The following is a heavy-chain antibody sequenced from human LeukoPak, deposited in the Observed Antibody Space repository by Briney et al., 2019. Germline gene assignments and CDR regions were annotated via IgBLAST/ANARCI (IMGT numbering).Heavy chain of an antibody. V-gene: IGHV5-51*01. CDR1: GYSFTSYW. CDR2: IYPGDSDT. J-gene: IGHJ6*03. Sequence: GESLKISCKGSGYSFTSYWIGWVRQMRGKGLEWMGIIYPGDSDTRYSPSFQGQVTISADKSISTAYLQWSSLKASDTAMYYCARQSSGWSPYYYYMDVWGKGTTVTISS. D-gene: IGHD6-19*01. CDR3: ARQSSGWSPYYYYMDV.